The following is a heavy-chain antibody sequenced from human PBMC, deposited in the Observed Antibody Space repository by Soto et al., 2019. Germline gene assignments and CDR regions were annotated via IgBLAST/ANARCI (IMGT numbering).Heavy chain of an antibody. CDR1: GFTFSNAW. CDR3: TTDGGSIVVVTATGY. CDR2: IKSKTDGGTT. D-gene: IGHD2-21*02. V-gene: IGHV3-15*01. J-gene: IGHJ4*02. Sequence: PXGSLRLSCAAAGFTFSNAWMSWVRQAPGRGLEWVGRIKSKTDGGTTDYAAPVKGRFTISRDDSKNTLYLQMNSLKTEDTAVYYCTTDGGSIVVVTATGYWGQGPLVTVSS.